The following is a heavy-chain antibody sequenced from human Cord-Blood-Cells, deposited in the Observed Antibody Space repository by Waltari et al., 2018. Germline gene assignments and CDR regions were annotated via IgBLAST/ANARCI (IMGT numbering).Heavy chain of an antibody. J-gene: IGHJ3*02. V-gene: IGHV4-31*03. CDR1: GGSISSGGYY. Sequence: QVQLQESGPGLVKPSQTLSLTCTVSGGSISSGGYYWSWIRQHPGKGLEWIGYIYYSGRTYYNPSLKGRVTISVDTSKNQFSLKLSSVTAADTAVDYCARADRVYDILTGHDAFDIWGQGTMVTVSS. CDR3: ARADRVYDILTGHDAFDI. CDR2: IYYSGRT. D-gene: IGHD3-9*01.